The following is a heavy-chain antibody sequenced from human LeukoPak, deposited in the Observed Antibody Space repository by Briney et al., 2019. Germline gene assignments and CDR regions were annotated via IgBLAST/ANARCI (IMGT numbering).Heavy chain of an antibody. CDR1: GYTFTSYG. V-gene: IGHV1-18*04. CDR3: ARDRTVWFGELSPIDY. J-gene: IGHJ4*02. CDR2: ISAYNGNT. D-gene: IGHD3-10*01. Sequence: GASVKVSCKASGYTFTSYGISWVRQAPGQGLEWMGWISAYNGNTSYAQKLQGRVTMTTDTSTSTAYMELRSLRSDDTAVYYCARDRTVWFGELSPIDYWGQGTLVTVSS.